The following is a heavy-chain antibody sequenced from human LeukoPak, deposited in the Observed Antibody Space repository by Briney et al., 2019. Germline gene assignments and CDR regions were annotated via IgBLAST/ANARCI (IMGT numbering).Heavy chain of an antibody. Sequence: SETLSLTCDVSGGSIDSTNWWNWVRQPPGKGLEWIGEIHHDGRINYNPSLKSRVTLSVDKSKNQFSLRMNSVTAADTAMYYCARSHDHLWGNYPDYWGQGTLVTVSS. CDR3: ARSHDHLWGNYPDY. V-gene: IGHV4/OR15-8*01. J-gene: IGHJ4*02. D-gene: IGHD3-16*02. CDR1: GGSIDSTNW. CDR2: IHHDGRI.